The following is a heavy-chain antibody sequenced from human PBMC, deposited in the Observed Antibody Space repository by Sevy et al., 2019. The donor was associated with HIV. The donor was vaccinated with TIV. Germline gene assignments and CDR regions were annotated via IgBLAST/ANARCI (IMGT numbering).Heavy chain of an antibody. CDR1: GGTFSSYA. V-gene: IGHV1-69*13. J-gene: IGHJ6*02. D-gene: IGHD3-3*01. CDR3: ARDLEPRDYDFWSGYSARGSYYYYGMDV. CDR2: IIPIFRTA. Sequence: AAVKVSCKASGGTFSSYAISWVRQAPGQGLEWMGGIIPIFRTANYAQKFQGRVTITADESTSTAYMELSSLRSVDTAVYYCARDLEPRDYDFWSGYSARGSYYYYGMDVWGQGSTLTVS.